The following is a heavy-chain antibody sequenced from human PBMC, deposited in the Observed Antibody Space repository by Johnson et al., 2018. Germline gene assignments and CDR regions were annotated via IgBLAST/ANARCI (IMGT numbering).Heavy chain of an antibody. V-gene: IGHV3-74*01. CDR2: INTDGSTT. J-gene: IGHJ6*02. CDR3: AGRGCGYDYYYDGMDV. Sequence: VQLQESGGGLVQPGGSLRLSCAASGFTFSNYWMHWVRQAPGKGLVWVSRINTDGSTTNYADSVKGRFTISRDNAKNTLYLQMNSLSAEDTAVYYWAGRGCGYDYYYDGMDVWGQGTTVTVSS. D-gene: IGHD5-12*01. CDR1: GFTFSNYW.